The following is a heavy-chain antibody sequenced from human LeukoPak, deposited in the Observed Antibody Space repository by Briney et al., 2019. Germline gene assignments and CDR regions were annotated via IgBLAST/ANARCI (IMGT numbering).Heavy chain of an antibody. V-gene: IGHV4-31*03. CDR3: ARGRTRGYYDSTKGGFDI. Sequence: SETLSLTCTVSGGSISAAGYYWSWIRQLPGKGLEWIGYIYHSGDTYYNPSLKSRVTISVDTSKNQFSLKLSSVTAADTAVYYCARGRTRGYYDSTKGGFDIWGQGTMVTVSS. D-gene: IGHD3-22*01. J-gene: IGHJ3*02. CDR1: GGSISAAGYY. CDR2: IYHSGDT.